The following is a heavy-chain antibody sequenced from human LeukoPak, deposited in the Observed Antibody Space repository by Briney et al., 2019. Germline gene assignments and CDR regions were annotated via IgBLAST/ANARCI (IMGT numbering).Heavy chain of an antibody. CDR1: GFTVSSNY. V-gene: IGHV3-66*01. CDR2: IYSGGST. CDR3: ARDPYSSSLEWDYYYGMDV. D-gene: IGHD6-13*01. J-gene: IGHJ6*02. Sequence: GGSLRLSCAAPGFTVSSNYMSWVRQAPGKGLEWVSVIYSGGSTYYADSVKGRFTISRDNSKNTLYLQMNSLRAEDTAVYYCARDPYSSSLEWDYYYGMDVWGQGTTVTVSS.